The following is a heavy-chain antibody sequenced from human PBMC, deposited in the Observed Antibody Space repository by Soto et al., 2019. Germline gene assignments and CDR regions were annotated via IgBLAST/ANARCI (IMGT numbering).Heavy chain of an antibody. CDR1: GGSISSYY. CDR3: ARCIAAAGPIDY. CDR2: IYYSGST. J-gene: IGHJ4*02. D-gene: IGHD6-13*01. Sequence: TSETLSLTCTVSGGSISSYYWSWIRQPPGKGLEWIGYIYYSGSTNYNPSLKSRVTISVDTSKNQFSLKLSSVTAADTAVYYCARCIAAAGPIDYWGQGTLVTVSS. V-gene: IGHV4-59*01.